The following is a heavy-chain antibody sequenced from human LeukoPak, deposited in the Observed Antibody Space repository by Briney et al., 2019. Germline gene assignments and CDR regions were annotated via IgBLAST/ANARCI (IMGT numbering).Heavy chain of an antibody. V-gene: IGHV4-59*01. Sequence: SETLSLTCTVSGGSTRGYYWSWIRQPPGKGLGGIGYIYYSGSTNYNPSLKSRVTISVGTSKNQFSLKLSSVTAADTAVYYCARGVYSYYYYMDVWGKGTTVTISS. J-gene: IGHJ6*03. CDR3: ARGVYSYYYYMDV. D-gene: IGHD1-26*01. CDR2: IYYSGST. CDR1: GGSTRGYY.